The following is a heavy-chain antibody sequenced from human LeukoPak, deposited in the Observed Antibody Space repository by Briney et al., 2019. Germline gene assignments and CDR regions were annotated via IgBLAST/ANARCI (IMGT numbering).Heavy chain of an antibody. D-gene: IGHD2-15*01. J-gene: IGHJ3*02. V-gene: IGHV3-21*01. CDR2: ISSSSSYI. CDR1: GFTFSSYS. Sequence: PGGSLRLSCAASGFTFSSYSMNWVRQAPGKGLEWVSSISSSSSYIYYADSVKGRFTISRDNAKNALYLQMNSLRAEGTAVYYCARDFSGGLNRTAPNAFDIWGQGTMVTVSS. CDR3: ARDFSGGLNRTAPNAFDI.